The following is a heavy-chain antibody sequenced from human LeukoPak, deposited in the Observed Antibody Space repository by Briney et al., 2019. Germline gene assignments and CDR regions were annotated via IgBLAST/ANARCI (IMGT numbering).Heavy chain of an antibody. CDR2: IYHSGST. D-gene: IGHD2-2*02. CDR1: GYSISSGYY. J-gene: IGHJ3*02. Sequence: SETLSLTCAVSGYSISSGYYWGWIRQPPGKGLEWIGRIYHSGSTYYNPSLKSRVTISVDTSKHQFSLKLSSVTAADTAVYYCARLDIVVVPAAIGIHDAFDIWGQGTMVTVFS. V-gene: IGHV4-38-2*01. CDR3: ARLDIVVVPAAIGIHDAFDI.